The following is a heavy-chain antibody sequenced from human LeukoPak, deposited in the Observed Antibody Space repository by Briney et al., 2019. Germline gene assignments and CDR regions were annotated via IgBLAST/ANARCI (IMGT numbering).Heavy chain of an antibody. CDR3: ATRLTIFGVVIDY. J-gene: IGHJ4*02. CDR2: IIPIFGTA. CDR1: GGTFSSYA. V-gene: IGHV1-69*06. D-gene: IGHD3-3*01. Sequence: GASVKVSCKASGGTFSSYAISWVRQAPGQGLEWMGGIIPIFGTANYAQKFQGRVTITADKSTSTAYMELSSLRSEDTAVYYCATRLTIFGVVIDYWGQGTLVTVSS.